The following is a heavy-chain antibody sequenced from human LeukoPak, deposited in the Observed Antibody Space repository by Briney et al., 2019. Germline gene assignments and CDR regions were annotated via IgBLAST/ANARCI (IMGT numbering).Heavy chain of an antibody. CDR1: GYSISSGYY. V-gene: IGHV4-38-2*01. D-gene: IGHD3-3*01. CDR3: ARLDTIFGVVSDY. J-gene: IGHJ4*02. CDR2: MYHSGNT. Sequence: PSGTLSLTCAVSGYSISSGYYWGWIRQPPGKGLEWIGSMYHSGNTYYNPSLKSRVTISVDRSKNQFSLKLSSVTAADTAVYYCARLDTIFGVVSDYWGQGTLVTVSS.